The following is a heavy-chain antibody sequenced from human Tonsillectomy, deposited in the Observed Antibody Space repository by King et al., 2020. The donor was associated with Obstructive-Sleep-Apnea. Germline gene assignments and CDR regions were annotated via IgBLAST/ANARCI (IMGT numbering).Heavy chain of an antibody. J-gene: IGHJ4*02. CDR1: GFTFSSYA. V-gene: IGHV3-23*04. CDR2: ISGSGGST. D-gene: IGHD3-3*01. CDR3: AKVLYDLWSGFYLDY. Sequence: VQLVESGGGLVQPGGSLRLSCAVSGFTFSSYAMNWVRQAPGKGLEWVSVISGSGGSTYYADSVKGRFTISRDNSKNTLYLQMSSLRAEDTAVYYWAKVLYDLWSGFYLDYWGQGTPVTVSS.